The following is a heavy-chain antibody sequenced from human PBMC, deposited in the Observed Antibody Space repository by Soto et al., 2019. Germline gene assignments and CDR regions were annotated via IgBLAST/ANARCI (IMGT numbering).Heavy chain of an antibody. J-gene: IGHJ6*02. CDR1: GFTFSSYG. CDR2: ISYDGSNK. D-gene: IGHD6-13*01. Sequence: QVQLVESGGGVVQPGRSLRLSCAASGFTFSSYGMHWVRQAPGKGLEWVAVISYDGSNKYYADSVKGRFTISRDNSKNTLYLQMNSLRAEDTAVYYCAKDRDSSRYYYYYYGMDVWGQGTTVTVSS. V-gene: IGHV3-30*18. CDR3: AKDRDSSRYYYYYYGMDV.